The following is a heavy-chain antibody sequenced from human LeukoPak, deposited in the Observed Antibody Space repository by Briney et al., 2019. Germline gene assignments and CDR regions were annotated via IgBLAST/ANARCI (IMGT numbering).Heavy chain of an antibody. D-gene: IGHD6-19*01. CDR3: AKDVSHSSGWYGDY. CDR2: IRYDGSNK. J-gene: IGHJ4*02. CDR1: GFTFSSYG. Sequence: GGSLRLSCAVSGFTFSSYGMHWVRQAPGKGLEWVAFIRYDGSNKYYADSVKGRFTISRDNSKNTLYLQMNSLRAEDTAVYYCAKDVSHSSGWYGDYWGQGTLVTVSS. V-gene: IGHV3-30*02.